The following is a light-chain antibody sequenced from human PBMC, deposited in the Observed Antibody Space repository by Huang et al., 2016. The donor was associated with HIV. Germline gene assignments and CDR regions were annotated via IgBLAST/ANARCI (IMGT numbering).Light chain of an antibody. Sequence: EIVLTQSPGTLSLSPGERATLSCRTSQSVGSTYVAWYQQKRGQAPRLLIYATSSRATGIPDRFSGGGSGTDFTLTISRLEAEDFAVYYCQHYGSSPPYTFGQGTKVEIK. J-gene: IGKJ2*01. CDR1: QSVGSTY. V-gene: IGKV3-20*01. CDR2: ATS. CDR3: QHYGSSPPYT.